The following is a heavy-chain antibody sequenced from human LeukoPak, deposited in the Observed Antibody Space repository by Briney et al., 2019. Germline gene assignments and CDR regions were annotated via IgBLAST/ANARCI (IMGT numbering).Heavy chain of an antibody. J-gene: IGHJ4*02. CDR1: GYTFTSYG. V-gene: IGHV1-18*01. CDR3: ARDQITIFGVVSYFDY. Sequence: ASVKVSCKASGYTFTSYGISWVRQAPGQGLEWMGWISAYNGNTNYAQKLQGRVTMTTDTSTSTAYMELRSLRSDDTAVYYCARDQITIFGVVSYFDYWGQGTLVTVSS. CDR2: ISAYNGNT. D-gene: IGHD3-3*01.